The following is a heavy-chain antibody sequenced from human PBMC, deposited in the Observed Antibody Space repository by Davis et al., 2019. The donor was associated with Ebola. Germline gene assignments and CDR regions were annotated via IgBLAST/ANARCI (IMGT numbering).Heavy chain of an antibody. Sequence: SETLSLTCTVSGGSISSYYWSWIRQPPGKGLEWIANIYYSGSTQYNPSLKSRVTISVDTSRNQFSLKMRSVTAADTAVYYCARNSITKFNWLDPWGQGALVTVSS. CDR2: IYYSGST. CDR1: GGSISSYY. D-gene: IGHD1-14*01. CDR3: ARNSITKFNWLDP. V-gene: IGHV4-59*01. J-gene: IGHJ5*02.